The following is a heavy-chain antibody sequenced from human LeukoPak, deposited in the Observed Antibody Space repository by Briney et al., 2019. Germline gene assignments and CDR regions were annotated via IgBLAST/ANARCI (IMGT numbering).Heavy chain of an antibody. Sequence: GGSLRLSCAVSGFTFSGYSMSWVRQAPGRGPEWISYISGSGGGIHYADSVKGRFTISRDDAKNSLYLQMDSLRAEATAGYYGARDTARYYDSDAFDIWGQRTMVTVSS. V-gene: IGHV3-48*04. CDR3: ARDTARYYDSDAFDI. CDR2: ISGSGGGI. D-gene: IGHD3-22*01. CDR1: GFTFSGYS. J-gene: IGHJ3*02.